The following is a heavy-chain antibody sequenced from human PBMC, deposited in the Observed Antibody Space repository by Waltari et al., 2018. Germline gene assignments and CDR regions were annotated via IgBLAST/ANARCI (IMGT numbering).Heavy chain of an antibody. CDR1: GDTFTSYA. CDR2: SNAGNGTT. Sequence: QVLLVQTGAQGKKPGASVKVSCKASGDTFTSYAMHWVRQAPGQRLEWMGWSNAGNGTTKYLQEFQGRVTMTRDTSASTAYMELSRLRSEDMAVYYWERGKNSDYRDVWGKGTTVTVSS. CDR3: ERGKNSDYRDV. J-gene: IGHJ6*03. V-gene: IGHV1-3*02. D-gene: IGHD2-15*01.